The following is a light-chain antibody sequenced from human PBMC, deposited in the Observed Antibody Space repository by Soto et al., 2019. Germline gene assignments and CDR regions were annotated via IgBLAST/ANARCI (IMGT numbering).Light chain of an antibody. V-gene: IGLV2-14*01. CDR3: SSYTSSSTLV. J-gene: IGLJ1*01. CDR2: EVS. Sequence: ALTQPASVSGSPGQSITISCTGTSSDVGGYNYVSWYQQHPGKAPKLMIYEVSNRPSGVSNRFSGSKSGNTASLTISGLQAEDEADYYCSSYTSSSTLVFGTGTKVTDL. CDR1: SSDVGGYNY.